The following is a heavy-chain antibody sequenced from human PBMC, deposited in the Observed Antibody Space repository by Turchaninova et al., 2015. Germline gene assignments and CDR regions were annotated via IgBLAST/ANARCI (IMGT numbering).Heavy chain of an antibody. Sequence: QVQLQESGPGLVKPSGTLSLTCAVSGNSISISHWCTWVRQPPGTGRGGVGETYNRGSTNYNPSLKSRVTISVDESKNPFSLKLNSVTAADTAVYYCARLIAAAGLPYYFDYWGQGALVTVSS. CDR2: TYNRGST. V-gene: IGHV4-4*02. J-gene: IGHJ4*02. CDR3: ARLIAAAGLPYYFDY. CDR1: GNSISISHW. D-gene: IGHD6-13*01.